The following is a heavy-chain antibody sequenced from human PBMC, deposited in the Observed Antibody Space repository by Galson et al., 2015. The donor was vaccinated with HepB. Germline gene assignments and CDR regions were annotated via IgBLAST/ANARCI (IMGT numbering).Heavy chain of an antibody. CDR1: GGTFSSYA. J-gene: IGHJ4*02. CDR2: IIPILGTA. D-gene: IGHD7-27*01. Sequence: SVKVSCKASGGTFSSYAISWVRQAPGQGLEWMGGIIPILGTANYAQKFQGRVTITADESTSTAYMELSSLRSEDTAVYYCASPPKTGQNGYYFDYWGQGTLVTVSS. V-gene: IGHV1-69*13. CDR3: ASPPKTGQNGYYFDY.